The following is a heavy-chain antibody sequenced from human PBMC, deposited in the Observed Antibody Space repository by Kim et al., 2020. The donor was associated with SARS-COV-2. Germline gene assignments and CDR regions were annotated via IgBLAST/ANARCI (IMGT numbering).Heavy chain of an antibody. Sequence: GGSLRLSCAASGFTVSSNYMSWVRQAPGKGLEWVSVIYSGGSTYYADSVKGRFTISRHNSKNTLYLQMNSLRAEDTAVYYCARVGGGSYYDVWDTPNYYYYYGMDVWGQGTTVTVSS. V-gene: IGHV3-53*04. CDR3: ARVGGGSYYDVWDTPNYYYYYGMDV. D-gene: IGHD1-26*01. CDR1: GFTVSSNY. CDR2: IYSGGST. J-gene: IGHJ6*02.